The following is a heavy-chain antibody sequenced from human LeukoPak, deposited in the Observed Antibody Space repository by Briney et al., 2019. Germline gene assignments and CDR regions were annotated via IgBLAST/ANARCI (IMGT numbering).Heavy chain of an antibody. CDR2: IYYSGIT. V-gene: IGHV4-59*01. Sequence: SETLSLTCTVSGGSISSYYWSWIRQPPGKGLEWIGYIYYSGITTYSPSLKSRVTISVDTSKNQFSLKLSSVTAADTAVYYCARGPGVAWYFDLWGRGTLVTVSS. CDR1: GGSISSYY. J-gene: IGHJ2*01. CDR3: ARGPGVAWYFDL. D-gene: IGHD2-15*01.